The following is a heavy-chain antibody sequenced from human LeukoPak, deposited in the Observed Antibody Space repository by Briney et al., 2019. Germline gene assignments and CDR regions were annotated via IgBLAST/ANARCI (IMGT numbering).Heavy chain of an antibody. CDR1: GFTFSTYW. V-gene: IGHV3-7*01. CDR3: ARDQGFFETTVKPDY. Sequence: GGSLRLSCAASGFTFSTYWMNWVRQAPGKGLEWVANLNRDGSEKYYVDSVKGRLTISRDNAKNSLYLQMNSLRAEDTAVYYCARDQGFFETTVKPDYWGQGTLVTVSS. D-gene: IGHD4-11*01. J-gene: IGHJ4*02. CDR2: LNRDGSEK.